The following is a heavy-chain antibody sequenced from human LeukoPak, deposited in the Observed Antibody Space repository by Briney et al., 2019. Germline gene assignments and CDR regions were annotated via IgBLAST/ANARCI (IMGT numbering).Heavy chain of an antibody. CDR3: ATGGIAARLENFDY. V-gene: IGHV3-30*02. CDR1: GFTFSSNG. CDR2: IQYDGSKK. J-gene: IGHJ4*02. Sequence: GGSLRLSCVASGFTFSSNGMHWVRQAPGKGLEWVTFIQYDGSKKYYADSVKGRFTISRDNSKNTLYLEMNSLRAEDTAVYYCATGGIAARLENFDYWGQGTLVTVSS. D-gene: IGHD6-6*01.